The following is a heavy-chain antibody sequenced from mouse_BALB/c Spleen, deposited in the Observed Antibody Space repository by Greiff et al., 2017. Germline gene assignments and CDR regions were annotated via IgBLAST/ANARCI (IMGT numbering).Heavy chain of an antibody. CDR2: ISDGGSYT. D-gene: IGHD2-12*01. J-gene: IGHJ3*01. CDR3: ARDYRDPWAWFAY. CDR1: GFTFSDYY. Sequence: EVKLVESGGGLVKPGGSLKLSCAASGFTFSDYYMYWVRQTPEKRLEWVATISDGGSYTYYPDSVKGCFTISRDNAKNNLYLQMRSLKSEDTTMYYCARDYRDPWAWFAYWGQGTLVTVSA. V-gene: IGHV5-4*02.